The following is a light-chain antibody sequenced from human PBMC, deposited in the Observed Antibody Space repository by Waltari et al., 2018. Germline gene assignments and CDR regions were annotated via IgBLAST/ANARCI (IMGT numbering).Light chain of an antibody. CDR1: SSDVGGYAH. CDR2: EVT. V-gene: IGLV2-8*01. J-gene: IGLJ3*02. CDR3: CSYAGTNNLGV. Sequence: QSALTQPPSASGSPGQSVTISCTGTSSDVGGYAHVSWYQQHPGKAPKLMIYEVTKRPSGVPDRFSGSKSGNMASLTVSGLQAEDEADYYCCSYAGTNNLGVFGGGTKLTVL.